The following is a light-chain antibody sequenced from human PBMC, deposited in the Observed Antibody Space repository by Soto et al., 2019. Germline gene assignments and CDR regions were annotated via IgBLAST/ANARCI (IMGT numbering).Light chain of an antibody. Sequence: DIQMTQSPSSLSASVGDRVTITCRASQNIGTFLNWYHQKPGKAPKLLIYAASSLQSGVPSRFRGSGSGTDFTLTITSLQPEDFGAYYCQQSYGNPGFAPGTKVNIK. J-gene: IGKJ3*01. CDR2: AAS. CDR3: QQSYGNPG. V-gene: IGKV1-39*01. CDR1: QNIGTF.